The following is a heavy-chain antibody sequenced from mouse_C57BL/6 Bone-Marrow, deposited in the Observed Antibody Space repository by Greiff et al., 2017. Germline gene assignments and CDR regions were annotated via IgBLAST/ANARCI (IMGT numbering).Heavy chain of an antibody. Sequence: EVQGVESGEGLVKPGGSLKLSCAASGFTFSSYAMSWVRQTPEKRLEWVATISDGGSYTYYPDNVKGRFTISRDNAKNNLYLQMSHLKSEDTAMYYCARPIRYFDVWGTGTTVTVSS. V-gene: IGHV5-4*01. J-gene: IGHJ1*03. CDR3: ARPIRYFDV. CDR2: ISDGGSYT. CDR1: GFTFSSYA.